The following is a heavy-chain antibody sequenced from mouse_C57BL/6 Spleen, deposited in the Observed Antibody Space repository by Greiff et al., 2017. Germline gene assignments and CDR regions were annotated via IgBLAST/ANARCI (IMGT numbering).Heavy chain of an antibody. CDR3: ARGSSYDAMDY. Sequence: VQLQESGAELVKPGASVKMSCKASGYTFTSYWITWVKQRPGQGLEWIGDIYPGSGSTNYNEKFKSKATLTVDTSSSTAYMQLSSLTSEDSAVYYCARGSSYDAMDYWGQGTSVTVSS. CDR1: GYTFTSYW. V-gene: IGHV1-55*01. CDR2: IYPGSGST. D-gene: IGHD1-1*01. J-gene: IGHJ4*01.